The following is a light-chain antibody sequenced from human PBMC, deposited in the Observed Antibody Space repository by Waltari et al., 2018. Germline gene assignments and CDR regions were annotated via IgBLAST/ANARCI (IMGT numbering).Light chain of an antibody. J-gene: IGLJ7*01. CDR3: QVWDVESDHVF. CDR2: TNS. Sequence: SYGLTQPPSVSVSPGQTARITCGGDYFGTEGVNRYQQKPPQAPLLVIYTNSARPSGIPDRFSGSRSGNTATLIIGGVEAGDEAEYYCQVWDVESDHVFFGGGTRLTVL. V-gene: IGLV3-21*01. CDR1: YFGTEG.